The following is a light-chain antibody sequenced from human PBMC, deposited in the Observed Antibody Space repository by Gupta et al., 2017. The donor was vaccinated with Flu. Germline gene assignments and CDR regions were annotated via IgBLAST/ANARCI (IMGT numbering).Light chain of an antibody. V-gene: IGLV2-14*01. J-gene: IGLJ2*01. CDR1: SSDVGGYNY. Sequence: SITISCTVTSSDVGGYNYVSWYQQHPGKAPKLMIYEVSNRPSGVSNRFSGSKSGNTASLTISGLQAEDEADYYCSSYTSSSTLVFGGGTKLTVL. CDR3: SSYTSSSTLV. CDR2: EVS.